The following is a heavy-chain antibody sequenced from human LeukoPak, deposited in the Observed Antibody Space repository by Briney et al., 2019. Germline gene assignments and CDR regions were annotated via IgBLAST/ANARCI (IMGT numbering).Heavy chain of an antibody. V-gene: IGHV3-7*04. CDR3: ARANAMDV. J-gene: IGHJ6*02. CDR2: MNQDGSER. CDR1: GFTFSNHW. Sequence: GGSLRLSCAASGFTFSNHWMTWVRQAPGKGPEWVANMNQDGSERYYVDSVKGRFTISRDNAKNSLYLQMNSLRLKDTALYYCARANAMDVWGQGTTVTVSS.